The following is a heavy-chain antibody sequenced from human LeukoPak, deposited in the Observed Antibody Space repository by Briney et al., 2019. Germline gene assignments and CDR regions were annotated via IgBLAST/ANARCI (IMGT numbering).Heavy chain of an antibody. Sequence: PGGSLRLSCAASGFTFSGYTMHWVRQAPGKGLEWVAFISSDGRYKSHADSVKGRFTISRDNSKNTLYLQMNSLRAEDTAVYYCARDRGWDVVDNWGQGTLVTVSS. CDR1: GFTFSGYT. V-gene: IGHV3-30*04. D-gene: IGHD1-26*01. CDR2: ISSDGRYK. CDR3: ARDRGWDVVDN. J-gene: IGHJ4*02.